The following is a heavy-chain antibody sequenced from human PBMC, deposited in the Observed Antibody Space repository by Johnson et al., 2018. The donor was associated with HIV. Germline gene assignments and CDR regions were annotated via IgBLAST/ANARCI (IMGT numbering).Heavy chain of an antibody. CDR2: IGTAGDT. CDR1: GLTFSSYD. CDR3: TRASVYGGNSHDAFDI. V-gene: IGHV3-13*01. D-gene: IGHD4-23*01. Sequence: VQLVESGGGLVQPGGSLRLSCAASGLTFSSYDMHWVRQATGKGLEWVSDIGTAGDTYYPGSVKGRFTISRDDSKSIAYLQMNSLKTEDTAVYYCTRASVYGGNSHDAFDIWGQGTMVTASS. J-gene: IGHJ3*02.